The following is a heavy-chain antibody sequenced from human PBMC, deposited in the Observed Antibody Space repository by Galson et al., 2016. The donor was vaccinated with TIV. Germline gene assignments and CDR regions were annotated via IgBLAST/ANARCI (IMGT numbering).Heavy chain of an antibody. CDR2: IVPLFRTT. Sequence: SVKVSCKASGGSFSTHTFNWVRQAPGQGLEWMGGIVPLFRTTNYAQNFQGRVTFTADESSSTAYMEVSRLTSDYTAVYYCAKARNTALDTYYYYYGMDVWGQGTTVTVSS. V-gene: IGHV1-69*13. J-gene: IGHJ6*02. CDR1: GGSFSTHT. CDR3: AKARNTALDTYYYYYGMDV. D-gene: IGHD5-18*01.